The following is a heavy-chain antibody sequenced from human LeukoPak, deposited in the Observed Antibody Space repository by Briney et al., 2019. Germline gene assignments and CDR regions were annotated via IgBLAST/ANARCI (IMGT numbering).Heavy chain of an antibody. V-gene: IGHV3-21*01. CDR2: ITPSSSYI. Sequence: GGSLRLSCAASGFTFSDYSINWVRQAPGKGLEWVSSITPSSSYIYYADSVKGRFTISRDNAKNSLYLQMNSLRAEDTAVYYCVRLRRNSDSSGYRYYYDYWGQGTLVTVSS. CDR1: GFTFSDYS. J-gene: IGHJ4*02. D-gene: IGHD3-22*01. CDR3: VRLRRNSDSSGYRYYYDY.